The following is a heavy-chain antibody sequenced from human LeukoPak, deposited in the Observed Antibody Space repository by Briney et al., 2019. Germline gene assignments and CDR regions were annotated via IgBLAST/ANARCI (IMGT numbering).Heavy chain of an antibody. J-gene: IGHJ6*02. Sequence: GGSLRLSCAASGFTFSSYAMSWVRQAPGKGLEWVSALSGSGANTYYADSVKGRFTISRDNSKYTLYLQVNSLRAEDTAVYYCAKGVGCSGGTCYSGHGMDVWGQGTTVTVSS. V-gene: IGHV3-23*01. CDR1: GFTFSSYA. CDR3: AKGVGCSGGTCYSGHGMDV. CDR2: LSGSGANT. D-gene: IGHD2-15*01.